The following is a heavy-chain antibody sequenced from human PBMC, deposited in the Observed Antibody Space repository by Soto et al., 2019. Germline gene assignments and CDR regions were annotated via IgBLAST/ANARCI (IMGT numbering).Heavy chain of an antibody. CDR1: GGTFGSYA. D-gene: IGHD2-2*01. J-gene: IGHJ6*02. V-gene: IGHV1-69*01. CDR2: IIPIPGTA. CDR3: ARSQGSSTSLEIYYYYYYGMDV. Sequence: QVPLVQSGAEVKKPGSSVKVSCKASGGTFGSYAISWVRQAPGQGLEWMGGIIPIPGTANYAQKFQGRVTIAADESTSTAYMELSSLRSEDTAVSSCARSQGSSTSLEIYYYYYYGMDVWGQGTRVTVSS.